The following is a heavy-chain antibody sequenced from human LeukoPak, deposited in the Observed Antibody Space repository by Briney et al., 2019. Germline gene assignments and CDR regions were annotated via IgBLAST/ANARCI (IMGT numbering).Heavy chain of an antibody. CDR2: IYYSGST. J-gene: IGHJ2*01. CDR1: GGSISSSSYY. V-gene: IGHV4-61*01. CDR3: ARDRRYFDL. Sequence: KPSETLSLTCTVSGGSISSSSYYWSWIRQPPGKGLEWIGYIYYSGSTNYNPSLKSRVTISVDTSKNQFSLKLSSVTAADTAVYYCARDRRYFDLWGRGTLVTVSS.